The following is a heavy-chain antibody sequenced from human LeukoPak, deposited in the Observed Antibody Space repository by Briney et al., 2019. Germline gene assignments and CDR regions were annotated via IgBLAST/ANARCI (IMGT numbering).Heavy chain of an antibody. CDR2: IYYSGST. CDR1: GGSISSGSYY. J-gene: IGHJ3*02. Sequence: PSETLSLTCTVSGGSISSGSYYWSWIQQPAGKGLEWIGRIYYSGSTYYNPSLKSRVTISVDTSKNQFSLKLSSVTAADTAVYYCARDLFASDYYGSGSPHAFDIWGQGTMVTVSS. V-gene: IGHV4-39*07. D-gene: IGHD3-10*01. CDR3: ARDLFASDYYGSGSPHAFDI.